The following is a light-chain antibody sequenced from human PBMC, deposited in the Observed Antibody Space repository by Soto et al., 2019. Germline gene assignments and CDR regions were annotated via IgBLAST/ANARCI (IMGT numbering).Light chain of an antibody. V-gene: IGLV2-14*01. Sequence: SVLTQPASVSGSPGQSITISCTGTSSDVGGYNYVSWYQQHPGKAPKLMIYEVGNRPSGVSNRFSGSKSGNTASLTISGLQAEDEADYSCSSYTISSTGVFGTGTKVTV. J-gene: IGLJ1*01. CDR2: EVG. CDR3: SSYTISSTGV. CDR1: SSDVGGYNY.